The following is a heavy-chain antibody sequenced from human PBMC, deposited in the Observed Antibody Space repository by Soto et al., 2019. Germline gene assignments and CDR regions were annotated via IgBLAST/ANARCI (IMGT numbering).Heavy chain of an antibody. J-gene: IGHJ4*02. CDR2: IYYSGST. D-gene: IGHD7-27*01. CDR1: GGSISSYY. CDR3: ARRWGTYFDY. Sequence: PSETLSLTCTVSGGSISSYYWSWIRQPPGKGLEWIGYIYYSGSTNYNPSLKSRVTISVDTSKNQFSLKLSSVTAADTAVYYCARRWGTYFDYWGQGNLVTVS. V-gene: IGHV4-59*01.